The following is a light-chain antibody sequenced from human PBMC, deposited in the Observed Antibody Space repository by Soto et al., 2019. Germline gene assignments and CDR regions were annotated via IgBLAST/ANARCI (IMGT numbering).Light chain of an antibody. CDR3: QQRSNWPPSCT. J-gene: IGKJ2*02. CDR1: QSVSSY. CDR2: DAS. V-gene: IGKV3-11*01. Sequence: EIVLTQYPATLSLSPGERATLSCRASQSVSSYLAWYQQKPGQAPRLLIYDASNRATGIPARFSGSGSGTDFTLTISSLEPEDFAVYYCQQRSNWPPSCTFGQGTKLEIK.